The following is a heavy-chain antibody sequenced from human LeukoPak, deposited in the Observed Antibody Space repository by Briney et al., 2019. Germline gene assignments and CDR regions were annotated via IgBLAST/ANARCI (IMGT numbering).Heavy chain of an antibody. CDR3: ARLIAVAGRGRSLYYFDY. D-gene: IGHD6-19*01. Sequence: PSETLSLTXAVYGGSFSGYYWSWIRQPPGKGLEWIGEINHSGSTNDNPSLKSRVTISVDTSKNQFSLKLSSVTAADTAVYYCARLIAVAGRGRSLYYFDYWGQGTLVTVSS. CDR2: INHSGST. CDR1: GGSFSGYY. V-gene: IGHV4-34*01. J-gene: IGHJ4*02.